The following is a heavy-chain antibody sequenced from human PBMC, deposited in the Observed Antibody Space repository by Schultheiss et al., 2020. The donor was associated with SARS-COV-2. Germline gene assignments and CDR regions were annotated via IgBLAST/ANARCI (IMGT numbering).Heavy chain of an antibody. CDR3: ARRSGGSKDS. CDR1: GFTFDDYG. J-gene: IGHJ4*02. V-gene: IGHV3-20*04. CDR2: INEDGSTT. D-gene: IGHD3-16*01. Sequence: GGSLRLSCAASGFTFDDYGMSWVRQAPGKGLMWVSRINEDGSTTNHADSVKGRFTISRDNAKNSLYLQMNSLRAEDTAVYYCARRSGGSKDSWGQGTLVTVSS.